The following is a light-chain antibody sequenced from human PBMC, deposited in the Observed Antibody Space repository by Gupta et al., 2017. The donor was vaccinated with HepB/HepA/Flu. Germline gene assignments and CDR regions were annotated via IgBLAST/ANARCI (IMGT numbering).Light chain of an antibody. Sequence: QPVLTQSSSASAYLGSSVKLTCTLSSGHSSYIIAWHQQQPGKDPRYLMKLEGSGSYNKGSGVPDRFSGSSSGADRYLTISNLQSEDEADYYCETWDSKVFGGGTKLTVL. J-gene: IGLJ2*01. CDR2: LEGSGSY. CDR3: ETWDSKV. V-gene: IGLV4-60*03. CDR1: SGHSSYI.